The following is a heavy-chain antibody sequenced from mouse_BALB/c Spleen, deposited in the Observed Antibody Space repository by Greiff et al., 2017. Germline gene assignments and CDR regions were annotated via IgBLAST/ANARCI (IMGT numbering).Heavy chain of an antibody. CDR1: GFTFTDYY. J-gene: IGHJ4*01. CDR3: ARDRGNYGSIDY. V-gene: IGHV7-3*02. Sequence: EVMLVESGGGLVQPGGSLRLSCATSGFTFTDYYMSWVRQPPGKALEWLGFIRNKANGYTTEYSASVKGRFTISRDNSQSILYLQMNTLRAEDSATYYCARDRGNYGSIDYWGQGTSVTVSA. D-gene: IGHD1-1*01. CDR2: IRNKANGYTT.